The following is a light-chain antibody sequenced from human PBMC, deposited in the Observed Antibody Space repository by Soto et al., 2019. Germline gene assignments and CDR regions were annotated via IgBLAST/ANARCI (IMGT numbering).Light chain of an antibody. CDR1: SSDVGGYNY. CDR2: EVS. Sequence: QSALTQPPSASGSPGQSVTISCTGSSSDVGGYNYVPWYQQHPGKAPKLMIYEVSKRPSGVPDRFSGSKSGITASLTVSGLQAEDEADYYCSSYAGSNSVVFGGGTKLTVL. V-gene: IGLV2-8*01. J-gene: IGLJ2*01. CDR3: SSYAGSNSVV.